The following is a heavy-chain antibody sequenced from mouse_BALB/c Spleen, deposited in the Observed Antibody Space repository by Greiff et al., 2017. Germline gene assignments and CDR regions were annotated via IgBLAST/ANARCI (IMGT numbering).Heavy chain of an antibody. D-gene: IGHD2-1*01. CDR2: ISNGGGST. CDR3: ASLLWYAMDY. CDR1: GFTFSSYT. V-gene: IGHV5-12-2*01. J-gene: IGHJ4*01. Sequence: EVKVEESGGGLVQPGGSLKLSCAASGFTFSSYTMSWVRQTPEKRLEWVAYISNGGGSTYYPDTVKGRFTISRDNAKNTLYLQMSSLKSEDTAMYYCASLLWYAMDYWGQGTSVTVSS.